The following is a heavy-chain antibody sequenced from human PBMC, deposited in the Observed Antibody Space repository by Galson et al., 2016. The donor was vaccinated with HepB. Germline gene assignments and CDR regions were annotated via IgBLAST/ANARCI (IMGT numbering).Heavy chain of an antibody. CDR1: GDSVSSNSAG. CDR3: ARSYLLGRGFGW. CDR2: TFHRSNWQN. V-gene: IGHV6-1*01. Sequence: CAISGDSVSSNSAGWNWIRQSPSRGLEWPGRTFHRSNWQNDYAESVKSRITINPDTSKNQFSLQLNSVTPEDTAVYYCARSYLLGRGFGWWGQGTLVTVSS. J-gene: IGHJ4*02. D-gene: IGHD7-27*01.